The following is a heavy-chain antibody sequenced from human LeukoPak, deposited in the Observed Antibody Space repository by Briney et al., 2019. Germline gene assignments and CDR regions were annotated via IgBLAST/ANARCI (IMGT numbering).Heavy chain of an antibody. CDR1: GFTFSLYG. CDR3: AKDAGYGSMALDY. J-gene: IGHJ4*02. Sequence: GGSLRLSCAASGFTFSLYGIHWVRQAPGKGLEWVAVISYDGSDYDYADSVKGRFTISRDNSKNILYVQMNSLRREDTAVYYCAKDAGYGSMALDYWGQGTLVTVSS. D-gene: IGHD5-18*01. CDR2: ISYDGSDY. V-gene: IGHV3-30*18.